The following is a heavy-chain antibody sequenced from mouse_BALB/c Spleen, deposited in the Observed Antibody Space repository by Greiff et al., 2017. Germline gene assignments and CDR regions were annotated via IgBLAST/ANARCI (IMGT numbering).Heavy chain of an antibody. CDR3: ARGEYGNSAWFAY. CDR1: GFTFSSFG. D-gene: IGHD2-10*02. Sequence: DVKLVESGGGLVQPGGSRKLSCAASGFTFSSFGMHWVRQAPEKGLEWVAYISSGSSTIYYADTVKGRFTISRDNPKNTLFLQMTSLRSEDTAMYYCARGEYGNSAWFAYWGQGTLVTVSA. CDR2: ISSGSSTI. J-gene: IGHJ3*01. V-gene: IGHV5-17*02.